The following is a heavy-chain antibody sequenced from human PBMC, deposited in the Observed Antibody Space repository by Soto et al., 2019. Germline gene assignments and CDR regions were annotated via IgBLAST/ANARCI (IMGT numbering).Heavy chain of an antibody. V-gene: IGHV3-21*01. J-gene: IGHJ6*03. Sequence: GGSLRLSCASSGFTFSSYSMNWVRQAPGKGLEWVSSISSSSSYIYYADSVKGRFTISRDNAKNSLYLQMNSLRAEDTAVYYSAREHVGGKWSHPEDLYYYYMDVWGKGTTVTVSS. CDR1: GFTFSSYS. CDR2: ISSSSSYI. CDR3: AREHVGGKWSHPEDLYYYYMDV. D-gene: IGHD1-26*01.